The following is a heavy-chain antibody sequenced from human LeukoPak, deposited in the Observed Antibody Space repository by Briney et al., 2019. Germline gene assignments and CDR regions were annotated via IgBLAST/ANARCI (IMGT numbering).Heavy chain of an antibody. D-gene: IGHD5-12*01. CDR3: AREESGIVATMGNWFDP. V-gene: IGHV1-18*01. J-gene: IGHJ5*02. CDR2: ISAYNGNT. Sequence: GASVKVSCKASGYTFTSYGISWVRQAPGQGLEWMGWISAYNGNTNYAQKLQGRVTMTTDTSTSTAYMELRSLRSDDTAVYYCAREESGIVATMGNWFDPWGQGTLVTVSS. CDR1: GYTFTSYG.